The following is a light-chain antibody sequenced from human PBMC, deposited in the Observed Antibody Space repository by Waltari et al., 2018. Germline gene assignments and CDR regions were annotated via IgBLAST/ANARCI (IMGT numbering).Light chain of an antibody. CDR2: AVS. Sequence: QSALTQPASVPGSPGQSFPSSCTGTSSPVGNDTRVPWYHQHPGKAPKLMIYAVSKRPSGVSDRFSGSKSGDMASLTISGLQPEDEAEYFCSSYAGSSKGVFGGGTKVTVL. V-gene: IGLV2-23*02. CDR3: SSYAGSSKGV. J-gene: IGLJ2*01. CDR1: SSPVGNDTR.